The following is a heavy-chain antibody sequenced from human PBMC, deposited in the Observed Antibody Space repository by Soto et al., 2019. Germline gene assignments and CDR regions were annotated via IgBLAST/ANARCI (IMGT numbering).Heavy chain of an antibody. CDR2: ISHDGNIK. CDR3: AKESGWNNWDFDL. D-gene: IGHD6-19*01. J-gene: IGHJ2*01. Sequence: QVQLVESGGGVVQPGRSLRLSCIASGFTFSTYSIHWVRQAPGKGLEWVAVISHDGNIKFYADSVKGRFTVSRDNFKNTLFLEMNSLRDEDTSVYYCAKESGWNNWDFDLWGRGTLVTVSS. CDR1: GFTFSTYS. V-gene: IGHV3-30*18.